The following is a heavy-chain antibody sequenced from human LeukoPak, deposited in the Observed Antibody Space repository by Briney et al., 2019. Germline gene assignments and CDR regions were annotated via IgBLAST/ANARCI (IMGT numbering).Heavy chain of an antibody. CDR3: ARGWVAGLDV. V-gene: IGHV3-66*01. J-gene: IGHJ6*02. CDR1: GFTVSSNY. CDR2: IYSDGNT. Sequence: GGSLRLSCAVSGFTVSSNYMSWVRQAPGKGLEWVSVIYSDGNTYYADSVKGRFTISRDNSKNTLYLQMDSLRTEDTAMYYCARGWVAGLDVWGQGTTVTVSS. D-gene: IGHD6-19*01.